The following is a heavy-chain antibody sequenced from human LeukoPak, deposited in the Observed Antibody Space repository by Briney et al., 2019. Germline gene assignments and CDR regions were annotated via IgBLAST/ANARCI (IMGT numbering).Heavy chain of an antibody. Sequence: GGSLRLSCAASGFTFNIYAMTWVRQAPGKGLEWVSSISSSSSYIYYADSVKGRFTISRNNAKNSLYLQMNSLRAEDTAVYYCARGVRYYDSSGYYDYWGQGTLVTVSS. J-gene: IGHJ4*02. CDR1: GFTFNIYA. D-gene: IGHD3-22*01. V-gene: IGHV3-21*01. CDR2: ISSSSSYI. CDR3: ARGVRYYDSSGYYDY.